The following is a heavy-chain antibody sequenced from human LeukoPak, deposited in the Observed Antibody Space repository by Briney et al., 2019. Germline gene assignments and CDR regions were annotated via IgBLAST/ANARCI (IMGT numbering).Heavy chain of an antibody. CDR1: VGSLSISS. CDR2: FYYSGST. J-gene: IGHJ5*02. CDR3: ARSRGSSGYDYENWFDP. D-gene: IGHD5-12*01. Sequence: SETLSLTCTSPVGSLSISSWSWFRHPPGKGLEGFGFFYYSGSTNYNPSLKSRVTISVDTSKNQFSLKLSSVTAADTAVYYCARSRGSSGYDYENWFDPWGQGTLVTVSS. V-gene: IGHV4-59*01.